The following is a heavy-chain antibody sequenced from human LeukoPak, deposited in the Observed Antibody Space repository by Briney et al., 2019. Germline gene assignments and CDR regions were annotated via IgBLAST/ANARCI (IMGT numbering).Heavy chain of an antibody. V-gene: IGHV3-23*01. CDR1: GFTFSSHA. J-gene: IGHJ6*02. CDR2: ISGSGGST. CDR3: AKDRMGHYYGMDV. Sequence: GGSLRLSCAASGFTFSSHAMSWVRQAPGKGLEWVSAISGSGGSTYYADSVKGRFTISRDNSKNTLYLQMNSLRAEDTAVYYCAKDRMGHYYGMDVWGQGTTVTVSS.